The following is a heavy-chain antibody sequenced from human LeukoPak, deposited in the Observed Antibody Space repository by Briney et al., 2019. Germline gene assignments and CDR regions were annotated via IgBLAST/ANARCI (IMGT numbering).Heavy chain of an antibody. D-gene: IGHD3-22*01. V-gene: IGHV4-38-2*02. CDR3: ARLLGYYDSSGWDHYYYYYMDV. Sequence: SETLSLTCTVSGYSISSGYYWGWIRQPPGKGLEWIGSIHHSGSTYYNPSLKSRVTKSLDTSKNQFSLKLSSVTAADTAVYYCARLLGYYDSSGWDHYYYYYMDVWGKGTTVTVSS. J-gene: IGHJ6*03. CDR1: GYSISSGYY. CDR2: IHHSGST.